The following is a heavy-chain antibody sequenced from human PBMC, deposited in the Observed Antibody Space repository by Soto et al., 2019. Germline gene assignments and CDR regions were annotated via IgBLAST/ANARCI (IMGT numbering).Heavy chain of an antibody. CDR3: ARDPVIEGVNYGMDV. CDR1: GGSVSSGSYY. Sequence: QVQLQESGPGLVKPSETLSLTCTVSGGSVSSGSYYWSWIRQPPGKGLEWIGYIYYSGSTNYNPSLKSRVTISVDTSQNQFSPKLSSVTAADTAVYYCARDPVIEGVNYGMDVWGQGTTVTVSS. D-gene: IGHD2-21*01. J-gene: IGHJ6*02. CDR2: IYYSGST. V-gene: IGHV4-61*01.